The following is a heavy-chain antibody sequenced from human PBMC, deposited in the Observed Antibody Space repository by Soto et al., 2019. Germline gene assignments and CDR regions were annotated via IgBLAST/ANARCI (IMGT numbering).Heavy chain of an antibody. V-gene: IGHV1-69*12. CDR1: GGTFSNHV. CDR3: ARGPYEFWSGYYRPDFHSGMDV. CDR2: IINIFGSA. D-gene: IGHD3-3*01. Sequence: QVQLVQSGAEVKKPGASVKVSCKASGGTFSNHVISWVRQAPGQGLEGPGGIINIFGSANYAQKFQGRVTSTADYSTSSAHVELSSLRSEDTAVYYCARGPYEFWSGYYRPDFHSGMDVWGQGTTVTVSS. J-gene: IGHJ6*02.